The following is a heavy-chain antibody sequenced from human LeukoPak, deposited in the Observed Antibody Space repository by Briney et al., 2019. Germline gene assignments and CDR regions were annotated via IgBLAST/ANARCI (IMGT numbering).Heavy chain of an antibody. J-gene: IGHJ4*02. D-gene: IGHD3-10*01. CDR2: FDPEDGET. CDR1: GYTLTELS. V-gene: IGHV1-24*01. CDR3: ARDGHYGSGSHPMDY. Sequence: ASVKVSCKVSGYTLTELSMHWVRQAPGKGLEWMGGFDPEDGETIYAQKFQGRVTITTDESTSTAYMELSSLRSEDTAVYYCARDGHYGSGSHPMDYWGQGTLVSVSS.